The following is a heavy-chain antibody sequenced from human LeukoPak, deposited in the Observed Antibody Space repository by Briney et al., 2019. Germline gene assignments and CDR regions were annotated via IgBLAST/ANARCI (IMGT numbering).Heavy chain of an antibody. V-gene: IGHV1-46*01. D-gene: IGHD3-10*01. Sequence: ASVKVSCKASGYTFTSYYIHWVRQAPGQGLEWMGIINPSGGTTSYAQKFQGRVTMTRDTSTSTVYMELSSLRSEDTAVYYCVRGDNMVRGVIAYYLDYWGQGTLVTVSS. CDR2: INPSGGTT. CDR1: GYTFTSYY. CDR3: VRGDNMVRGVIAYYLDY. J-gene: IGHJ4*02.